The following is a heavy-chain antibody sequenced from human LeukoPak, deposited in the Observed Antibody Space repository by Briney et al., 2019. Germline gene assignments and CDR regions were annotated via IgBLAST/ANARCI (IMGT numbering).Heavy chain of an antibody. V-gene: IGHV3-66*01. Sequence: GGSLRLSCAASEFSVGSNYMTWVRQAPGKGLEWVSLIYSGGSTYYADSVKGRFTISRDNSKNTLYLQMNSLRAEDTAVYYCAKLGSGSYSSNWGQGTLVTVSS. J-gene: IGHJ4*02. CDR3: AKLGSGSYSSN. CDR1: EFSVGSNY. CDR2: IYSGGST. D-gene: IGHD3-10*01.